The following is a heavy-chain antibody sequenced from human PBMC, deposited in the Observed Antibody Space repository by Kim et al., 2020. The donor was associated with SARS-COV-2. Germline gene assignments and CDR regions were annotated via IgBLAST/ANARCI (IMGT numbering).Heavy chain of an antibody. D-gene: IGHD3-9*01. CDR3: SRVLRYLYFDY. CDR2: IYSGGST. V-gene: IGHV3-66*01. J-gene: IGHJ4*02. CDR1: GFTVISNY. Sequence: GGSLRLSCAASGFTVISNYMSWVRQAPGKGLEWVSVIYSGGSTYYADSVKGSFTISRDNSKNTLYLQMNSLRAEDTAVYYCSRVLRYLYFDYWGQGTLVT.